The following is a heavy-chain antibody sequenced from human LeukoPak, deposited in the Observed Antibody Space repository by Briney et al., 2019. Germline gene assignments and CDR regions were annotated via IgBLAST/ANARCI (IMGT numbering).Heavy chain of an antibody. V-gene: IGHV4-34*01. J-gene: IGHJ5*02. D-gene: IGHD3-22*01. CDR3: ARGGTNKGLYYYDSSGPYRS. CDR2: INHSGST. CDR1: GGSFSGYY. Sequence: KTSETLSLTCAVYGGSFSGYYWSWIRQPPGKGLEWIGEINHSGSTNYNPSLKSRVTISVDTSKNQFSLKLSSVTAADTAVYYCARGGTNKGLYYYDSSGPYRSWGQGTLVTVSS.